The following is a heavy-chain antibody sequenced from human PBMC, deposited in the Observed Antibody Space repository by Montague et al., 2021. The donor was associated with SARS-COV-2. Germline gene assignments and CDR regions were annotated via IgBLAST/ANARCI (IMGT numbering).Heavy chain of an antibody. V-gene: IGHV4-31*03. CDR1: GGSMISGGYY. CDR3: VRDGGLRFSGGAMDV. Sequence: TLSLTCTVSGGSMISGGYYWSWIRQPPGKGLEWIGCVYSGGTTYYNPSLKSRVTISEDMSKNQFSLRLTSVTAADTAVYYCVRDGGLRFSGGAMDVWGQGTTVTVSS. D-gene: IGHD3-3*01. CDR2: VYSGGTT. J-gene: IGHJ6*02.